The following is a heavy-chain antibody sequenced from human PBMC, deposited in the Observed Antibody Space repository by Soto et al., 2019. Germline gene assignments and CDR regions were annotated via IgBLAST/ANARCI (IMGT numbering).Heavy chain of an antibody. CDR3: AKVRPKPRIAVGGTLRTSY. J-gene: IGHJ4*02. D-gene: IGHD6-19*01. Sequence: VRKNTWKGLEWVSAISGSGGSTYYADSVKGRFTISRDNSKNTLYLQMNSLRAEDTAVYYCAKVRPKPRIAVGGTLRTSYWGQRPLVTVSS. V-gene: IGHV3-23*01. CDR2: ISGSGGST.